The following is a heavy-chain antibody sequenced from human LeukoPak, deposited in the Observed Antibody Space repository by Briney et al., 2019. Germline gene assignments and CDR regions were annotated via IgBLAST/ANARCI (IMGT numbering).Heavy chain of an antibody. Sequence: SETLSLTCTVSGGSISSSSYYWGWIRQPPGKGLEWIGSIYYSGSTNYNPSLKSRVTISVDTSKNQFSLKLSSVTAADTAVYYCARMEGGMWYMDVWGKGTTVTVSS. J-gene: IGHJ6*03. CDR2: IYYSGST. CDR1: GGSISSSSYY. V-gene: IGHV4-39*07. D-gene: IGHD3-16*01. CDR3: ARMEGGMWYMDV.